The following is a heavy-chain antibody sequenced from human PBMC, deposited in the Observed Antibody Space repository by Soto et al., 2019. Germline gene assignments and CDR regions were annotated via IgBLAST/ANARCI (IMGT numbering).Heavy chain of an antibody. Sequence: SVKVSCKSSGDTFSSYAISWVRQAPGQGLEWMGGIIPMLGTPSYAQKFQDRVTITADKFTSTAYMELSGLRSEDTAVYYCAKEKSRYDRSGYYRPDYWGQGTLVTVSS. CDR3: AKEKSRYDRSGYYRPDY. CDR2: IIPMLGTP. V-gene: IGHV1-69*10. CDR1: GDTFSSYA. D-gene: IGHD3-22*01. J-gene: IGHJ4*02.